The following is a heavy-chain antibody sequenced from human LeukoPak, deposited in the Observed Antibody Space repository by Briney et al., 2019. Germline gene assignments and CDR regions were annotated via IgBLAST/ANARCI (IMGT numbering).Heavy chain of an antibody. V-gene: IGHV1-69*04. D-gene: IGHD1-26*01. Sequence: SVKVSCKVSGYTLTELSMHWVRQAPGQGLEWMGRIIPILGIANYAQKFQGRVTITADKSTSTAYMELSSLRSEDTAVYYCARGRGGATKGSWGQGTLVTVSS. CDR2: IIPILGIA. J-gene: IGHJ5*02. CDR3: ARGRGGATKGS. CDR1: GYTLTELS.